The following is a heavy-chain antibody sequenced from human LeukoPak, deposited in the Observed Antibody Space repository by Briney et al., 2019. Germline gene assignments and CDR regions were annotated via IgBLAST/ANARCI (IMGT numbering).Heavy chain of an antibody. CDR2: IYYSGST. D-gene: IGHD2-15*01. CDR3: AGGYCSGGSCYRPLRYYYYYMDV. CDR1: GGSISSYY. Sequence: PSETLSLTCTVSGGSISSYYWSWIRQPPGKGLEWIGYIYYSGSTNYSPSLKSRVTISVDTSKNQFSLKLSSVTAADTAVYYCAGGYCSGGSCYRPLRYYYYYMDVWGKGTTVTVSS. J-gene: IGHJ6*03. V-gene: IGHV4-59*01.